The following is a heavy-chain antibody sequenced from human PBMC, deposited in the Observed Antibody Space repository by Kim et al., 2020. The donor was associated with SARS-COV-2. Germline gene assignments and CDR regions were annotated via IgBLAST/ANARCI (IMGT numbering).Heavy chain of an antibody. D-gene: IGHD3-22*01. J-gene: IGHJ4*01. CDR2: ISGSAGST. CDR3: AKAHYYFDSSGYYYTGPTDY. V-gene: IGHV3-23*01. CDR1: GFTFSNYA. Sequence: GGSLRLSCAASGFTFSNYAMSWVRQAPGKGLEWVSAISGSAGSTYYADSVKGRFTISRDNSKNTLYLQMNSLRAEETAVYYCAKAHYYFDSSGYYYTGPTDYWGQGTLVTVSS.